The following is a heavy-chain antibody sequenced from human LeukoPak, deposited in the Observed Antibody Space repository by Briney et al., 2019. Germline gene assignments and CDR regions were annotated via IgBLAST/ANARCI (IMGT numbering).Heavy chain of an antibody. J-gene: IGHJ3*02. CDR3: ARERDDAFDI. CDR1: GFTFSSYW. CDR2: ISGDGRNI. V-gene: IGHV3-74*01. Sequence: GGSLRLTCVASGFTFSSYWMHWVRQDPRKGLVWVSRISGDGRNINYADSVKGRFTISRDNSKNTLYLQMNSLRAEDTAVYYCARERDDAFDIWGQGTMVTVSS.